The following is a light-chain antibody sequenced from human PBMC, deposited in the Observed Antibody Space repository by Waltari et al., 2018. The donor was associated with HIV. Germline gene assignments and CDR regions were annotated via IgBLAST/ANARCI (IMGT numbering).Light chain of an antibody. V-gene: IGLV2-8*01. CDR1: SSAVGAYNY. J-gene: IGLJ2*01. Sequence: QSALTQPPSASGSRGQSVTISCTGTSSAVGAYNYVSWYQQYPGMAPKLIIYEVNKRPSGFPDRFSGSKSGNTASLTVSGLQAEDEADFYCSSYAGSAVVFGGGTKLTVL. CDR2: EVN. CDR3: SSYAGSAVV.